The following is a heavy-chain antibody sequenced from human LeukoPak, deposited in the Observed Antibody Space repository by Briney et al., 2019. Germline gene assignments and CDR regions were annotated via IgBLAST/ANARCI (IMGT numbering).Heavy chain of an antibody. CDR3: HYYDTSGRPSDAFDI. CDR2: ISSRGSTI. J-gene: IGHJ3*02. Sequence: GGSLRLSCAASGFTFSDYYMSWMRQAPGKGLEWVSYISSRGSTIYYADSVKGRFTISRDNSKNTLFLQMYSLRAEDTAVYYYHYYDTSGRPSDAFDIWGQGTMVTVSS. D-gene: IGHD3-22*01. V-gene: IGHV3-11*01. CDR1: GFTFSDYY.